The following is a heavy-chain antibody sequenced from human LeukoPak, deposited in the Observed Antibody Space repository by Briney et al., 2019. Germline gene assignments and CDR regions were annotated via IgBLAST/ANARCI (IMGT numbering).Heavy chain of an antibody. J-gene: IGHJ4*02. V-gene: IGHV3-23*01. D-gene: IGHD6-19*01. CDR1: GFTFSSYA. CDR3: ARIAEAGLLLDY. CDR2: ISGSGAST. Sequence: GGSLRLSCAASGFTFSSYAMSWVRQTPGKGLESVSAISGSGASTYYTDSVKGQFTISRDNSKNTLFLQVNSLRAEDTAIYYCARIAEAGLLLDYWGQGTLVTVSS.